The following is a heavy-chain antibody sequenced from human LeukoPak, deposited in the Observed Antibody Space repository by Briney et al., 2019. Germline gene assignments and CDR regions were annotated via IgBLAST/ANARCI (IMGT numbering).Heavy chain of an antibody. V-gene: IGHV4-59*08. CDR2: IYYSGST. J-gene: IGHJ3*02. CDR3: ARHKRGRAFDI. Sequence: SETLSLTCTVSGGSISSYYWSWIRQPPGKGLEWIGYIYYSGSTNYNPSFKSRVTISVDTSKNQFSLKLSSVTAADTAVYYCARHKRGRAFDIWGQGTMVTVSS. CDR1: GGSISSYY. D-gene: IGHD6-25*01.